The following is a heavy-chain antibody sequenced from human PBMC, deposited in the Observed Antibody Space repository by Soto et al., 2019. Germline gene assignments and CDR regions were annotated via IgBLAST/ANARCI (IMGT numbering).Heavy chain of an antibody. CDR3: ARASPSYSSRHNWFDP. D-gene: IGHD6-13*01. Sequence: PSETLSLTCTVSGGSISSYYWSWIRQPPGKGLEWIGEINHSGSTNYNPSLKSRVTISVDTSKNQFSLKLSSVTAADTAVYYCARASPSYSSRHNWFDPWGQGTLVTVSS. V-gene: IGHV4-34*01. CDR2: INHSGST. CDR1: GGSISSYY. J-gene: IGHJ5*02.